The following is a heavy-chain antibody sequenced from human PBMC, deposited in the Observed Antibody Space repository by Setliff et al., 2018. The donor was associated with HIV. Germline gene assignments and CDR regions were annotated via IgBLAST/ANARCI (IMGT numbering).Heavy chain of an antibody. J-gene: IGHJ5*02. CDR2: IHPRDSDT. D-gene: IGHD3-10*01. Sequence: GESLKISCKGFGYSFTSYLIAWVRQTPGKGLEWMGNIHPRDSDTRYSPSFQGQVTLSVDKSISTAYLQWSSLKASDTAMYYCVRHVSSSAVFNPWGQGTLVTVSS. CDR3: VRHVSSSAVFNP. CDR1: GYSFTSYL. V-gene: IGHV5-51*01.